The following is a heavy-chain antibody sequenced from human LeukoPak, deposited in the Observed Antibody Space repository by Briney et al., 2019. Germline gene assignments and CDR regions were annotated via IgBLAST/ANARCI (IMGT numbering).Heavy chain of an antibody. CDR2: IYHSGST. CDR3: ARDGYSGNDGL. CDR1: GGSISSYY. J-gene: IGHJ4*02. Sequence: SETLSLTCTVSGGSISSYYWSWIRQPPGKGLEWIGYIYHSGSTKYNPSLKSRVTISVDTSKHQFSLKMSSVTAADTAVYYCARDGYSGNDGLWGQGTLVTVSS. D-gene: IGHD5-12*01. V-gene: IGHV4-59*01.